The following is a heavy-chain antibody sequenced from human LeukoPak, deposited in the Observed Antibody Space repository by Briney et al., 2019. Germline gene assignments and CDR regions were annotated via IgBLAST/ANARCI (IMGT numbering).Heavy chain of an antibody. V-gene: IGHV3-48*03. J-gene: IGHJ4*02. CDR1: GFTFSSYE. D-gene: IGHD5-18*01. Sequence: PGGSLRLSCAASGFTFSSYEMHWVRQAPGKGLEGLSYISSSASTIYYADSVKGRFTISRDNGKNSLYLQMNSLRAEDTAVYYCARVHYNTAMVDIDYWGQGTLVTVSS. CDR3: ARVHYNTAMVDIDY. CDR2: ISSSASTI.